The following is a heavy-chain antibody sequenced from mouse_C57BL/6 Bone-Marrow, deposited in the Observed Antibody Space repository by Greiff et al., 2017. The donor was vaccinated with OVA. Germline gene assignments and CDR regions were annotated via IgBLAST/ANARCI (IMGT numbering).Heavy chain of an antibody. D-gene: IGHD1-1*01. V-gene: IGHV2-9-1*01. J-gene: IGHJ2*01. CDR2: IWTGGGT. CDR3: ARNRATGVPGYFDY. Sequence: VMLVESGPGLVAPSQSLSITCTVSGFSLTSYAISWVRQPPGKGLEWLGVIWTGGGTNYNSALKSRLSISKDNSKSQVFLKMNSLQTDDTARYYCARNRATGVPGYFDYWGQGTTLTVSS. CDR1: GFSLTSYA.